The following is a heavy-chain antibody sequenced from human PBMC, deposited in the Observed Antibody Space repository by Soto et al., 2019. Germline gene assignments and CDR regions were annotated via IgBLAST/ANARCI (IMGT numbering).Heavy chain of an antibody. CDR2: INPNGGDT. Sequence: GASVKVSCKASGYTFTYYHVHWVRQAPGQGLEWMGFINPNGGDTTYAQKFQGRVTMTRDMSTSTVYMEMSSLRSEDTAVYYCARVLGYSSGPFDYWGQGTLVTVSS. J-gene: IGHJ4*02. CDR3: ARVLGYSSGPFDY. CDR1: GYTFTYYH. V-gene: IGHV1-46*01. D-gene: IGHD6-19*01.